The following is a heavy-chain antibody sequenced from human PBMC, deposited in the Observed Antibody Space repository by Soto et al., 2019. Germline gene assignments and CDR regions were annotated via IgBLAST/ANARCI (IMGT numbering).Heavy chain of an antibody. Sequence: SETLSLTCAVSGGSISGGGYSWSWIRQPPGKGLEWIGYIYHSGSTYYNPSLKSRVTISVDNSKNTLYLQLGSLRTDDMAVYYCVRGPSSGAFDIWGQGTTVTVSS. J-gene: IGHJ3*02. CDR3: VRGPSSGAFDI. D-gene: IGHD3-16*01. CDR2: IYHSGST. CDR1: GGSISGGGYS. V-gene: IGHV4-30-2*02.